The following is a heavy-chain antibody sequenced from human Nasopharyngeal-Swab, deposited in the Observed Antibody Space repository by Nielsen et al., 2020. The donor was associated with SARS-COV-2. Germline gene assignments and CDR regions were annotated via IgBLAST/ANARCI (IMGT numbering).Heavy chain of an antibody. D-gene: IGHD3-10*01. V-gene: IGHV1-24*01. Sequence: ASVTVSCKVSGYTLTELSMHWVRQAPGKGLEWMGGFDPEDGETIYAQKFQGRVTMTEDTSTDTAYMELSSLRSEDTAVYYCATGPVRGVISWFDPWGQGTLVTVSS. CDR2: FDPEDGET. CDR1: GYTLTELS. CDR3: ATGPVRGVISWFDP. J-gene: IGHJ5*02.